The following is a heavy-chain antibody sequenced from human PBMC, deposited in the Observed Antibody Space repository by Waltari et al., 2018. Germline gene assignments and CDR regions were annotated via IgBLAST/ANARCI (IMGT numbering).Heavy chain of an antibody. CDR3: ARSAWFDS. V-gene: IGHV3-23*01. CDR2: LSDAGGYT. D-gene: IGHD6-19*01. J-gene: IGHJ5*01. Sequence: EVQLLVSAGGLVETGGSMRLCCAASGFLFSTYVRSWVRQAPGKGREWVSTLSDAGGYTYSADSVKGRFTISRDNSKNRLYLQMNSLRAEDTAVYYCARSAWFDSWGQGTLVTVSS. CDR1: GFLFSTYV.